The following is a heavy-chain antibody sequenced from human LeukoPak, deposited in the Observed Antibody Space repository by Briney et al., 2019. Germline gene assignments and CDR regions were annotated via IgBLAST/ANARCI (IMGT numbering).Heavy chain of an antibody. D-gene: IGHD1-7*01. CDR2: IYYSGST. CDR1: GGSFSGYY. Sequence: SETLSLTCAVYGGSFSGYYWSWIRQPPGKGLEWIGYIYYSGSTYYNPSLKSRVTISVDTSKNQFSLKLSSVTAADTAVYYCATQSPITGTTGYWFDPWGQGTLVTVSS. V-gene: IGHV4-30-4*08. J-gene: IGHJ5*02. CDR3: ATQSPITGTTGYWFDP.